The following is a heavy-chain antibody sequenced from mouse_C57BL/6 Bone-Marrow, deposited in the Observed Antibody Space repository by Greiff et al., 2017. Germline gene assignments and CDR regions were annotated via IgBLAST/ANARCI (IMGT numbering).Heavy chain of an antibody. J-gene: IGHJ3*01. CDR2: IYPGSGST. CDR1: GYTFTSYW. CDR3: AREIDYYGSSYVAY. D-gene: IGHD1-1*01. V-gene: IGHV1-55*01. Sequence: QVQLQQPGAELVKPGASVKMSCKASGYTFTSYWITWVKQRPGQGLEWIGDIYPGSGSTNYNEKFKSKATLTVDTSSSTAYMQLSSLTSEDSAVYDCAREIDYYGSSYVAYWGQGTLVTVSA.